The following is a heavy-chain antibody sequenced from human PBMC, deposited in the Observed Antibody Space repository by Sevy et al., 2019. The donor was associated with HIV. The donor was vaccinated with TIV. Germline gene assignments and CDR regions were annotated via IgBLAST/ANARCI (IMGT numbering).Heavy chain of an antibody. CDR3: ARVRDRYCSGGSCSKNWFDP. D-gene: IGHD2-15*01. CDR2: MNPNSGNT. J-gene: IGHJ5*02. V-gene: IGHV1-8*01. CDR1: GYTFTSYD. Sequence: ASVKVSCEASGYTFTSYDINWVRQAPGQGLEWMGWMNPNSGNTGYAQKFQGRVTMTRNTSISTAYMELGSLRSEETAVYYCARVRDRYCSGGSCSKNWFDPGGQGTLVPVS.